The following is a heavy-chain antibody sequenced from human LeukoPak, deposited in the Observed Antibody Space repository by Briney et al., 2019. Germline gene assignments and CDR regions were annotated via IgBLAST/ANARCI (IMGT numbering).Heavy chain of an antibody. CDR1: GGTFSSYA. CDR2: IIPIFGTA. D-gene: IGHD4-23*01. V-gene: IGHV1-69*05. CDR3: ARDLATVVSAYYYGMDV. J-gene: IGHJ6*02. Sequence: SVKVSCKASGGTFSSYAISWVRQAPGQGLEWMGGIIPIFGTANYAQKFQGRVTMTRDTSTSTVYMELSSLRSEDTAVYYCARDLATVVSAYYYGMDVWGQGTTVTVSS.